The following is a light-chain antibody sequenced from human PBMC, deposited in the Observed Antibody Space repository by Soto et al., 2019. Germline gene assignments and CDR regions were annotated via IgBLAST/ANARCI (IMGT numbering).Light chain of an antibody. CDR2: DAY. J-gene: IGKJ1*01. Sequence: DIQMTQSPSTLAASVGDRVTITCRASQSIGTWLAWYPQKPGKAPKLLIYDAYTLDRGVPSTFSGSGSGPEFTLTISSLQPDDFSTYYCQQYYSYSLWTFGQVTKVDI. CDR3: QQYYSYSLWT. CDR1: QSIGTW. V-gene: IGKV1-5*01.